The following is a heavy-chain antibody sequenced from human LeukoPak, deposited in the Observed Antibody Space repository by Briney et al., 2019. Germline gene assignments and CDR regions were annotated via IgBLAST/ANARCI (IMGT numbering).Heavy chain of an antibody. D-gene: IGHD6-19*01. CDR1: GFTFSSYA. CDR3: AKDKQWTSDPFDI. J-gene: IGHJ3*02. Sequence: GASLRLSSAASGFTFSSYAMSWVRQALGKGLEWVSAISGSGGSTYYADSVKGRFTISRDNSKNTLYLQMNSLRAEDTAVYYCAKDKQWTSDPFDIWGQGTMVTVSS. CDR2: ISGSGGST. V-gene: IGHV3-23*01.